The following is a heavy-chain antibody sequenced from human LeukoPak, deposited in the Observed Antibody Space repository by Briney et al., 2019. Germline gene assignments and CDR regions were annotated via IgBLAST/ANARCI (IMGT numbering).Heavy chain of an antibody. Sequence: SETLSLTCTVSGGSISSSSYYWGWIRQPPGKGLEWIGSIYYSGSTYYNPSLKSRVTISVDTSKNQFSLKLSSVTAAHTAVYYCASWGGYSYGSPFDYWGQGTLVTVSS. CDR1: GGSISSSSYY. V-gene: IGHV4-39*01. CDR3: ASWGGYSYGSPFDY. J-gene: IGHJ4*02. D-gene: IGHD5-18*01. CDR2: IYYSGST.